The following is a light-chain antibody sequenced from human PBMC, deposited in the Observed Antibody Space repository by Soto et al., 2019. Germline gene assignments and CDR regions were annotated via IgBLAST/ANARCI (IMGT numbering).Light chain of an antibody. Sequence: DIQMTQSPSSLSASVVDRVTVTCRASQRINNYLNWYQQKPGKAPKLLIYDASSLESGVPSRFSGSGSGTEFTLTISSLQPDDFATYYCQQYKSFSWTFGQGTKVDIK. CDR1: QRINNY. CDR3: QQYKSFSWT. V-gene: IGKV1-5*01. CDR2: DAS. J-gene: IGKJ1*01.